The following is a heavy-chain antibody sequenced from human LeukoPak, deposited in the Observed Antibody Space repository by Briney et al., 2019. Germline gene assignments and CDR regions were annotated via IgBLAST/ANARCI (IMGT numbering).Heavy chain of an antibody. Sequence: PSETLSLTCTVSGESINNNDWSWIRQPAVKGLEWIGRIFSSGSTLYNASLKSRVTMSVDTSKSQFSLKLNSVTAADSAVYYCARVGYGGYGALDYWGQGTLVTVSS. CDR3: ARVGYGGYGALDY. CDR1: GESINNND. CDR2: IFSSGST. D-gene: IGHD4-23*01. V-gene: IGHV4-4*07. J-gene: IGHJ4*02.